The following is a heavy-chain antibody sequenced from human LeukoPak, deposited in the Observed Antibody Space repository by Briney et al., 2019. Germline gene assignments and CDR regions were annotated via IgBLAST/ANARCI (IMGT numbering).Heavy chain of an antibody. CDR1: GFTFSSYA. J-gene: IGHJ4*02. D-gene: IGHD3-10*01. CDR3: VKGFVHPTYYFEY. Sequence: GGSLRLSCAASGFTFSSYAMMWVRQSPEKGLEWVSSITGSGDGTYYADSVSGRFTISRDNSKNTLYLQMNSLRAEDTAVYFCVKGFVHPTYYFEYWGQGTLVTVSP. CDR2: ITGSGDGT. V-gene: IGHV3-23*01.